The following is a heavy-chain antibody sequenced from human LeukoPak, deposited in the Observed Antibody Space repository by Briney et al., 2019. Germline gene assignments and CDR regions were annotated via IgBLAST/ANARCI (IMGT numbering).Heavy chain of an antibody. Sequence: GSSVKVSCKASGGTFSSYAINWVRQATGQGLEWMGWMNPNSGNTGYAQKFQGRVTMTRNTSISTAYMELSSLRSEDTAVYYCARVPRGSDSYYFDYWGQGTLVTVSS. J-gene: IGHJ4*02. CDR2: MNPNSGNT. D-gene: IGHD6-25*01. V-gene: IGHV1-8*02. CDR3: ARVPRGSDSYYFDY. CDR1: GGTFSSYA.